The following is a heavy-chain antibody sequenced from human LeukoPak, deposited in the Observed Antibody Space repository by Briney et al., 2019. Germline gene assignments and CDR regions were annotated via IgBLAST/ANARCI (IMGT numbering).Heavy chain of an antibody. Sequence: GGFLRLSCAASGFTLRDAWMSWVRQAPGKGLEWVGRIKATIDGGTADHAAPVKDRFSVLRDDSKNTLYLEMNSLRTEDTAMYYCTTLSMVRGLRPYWGQGTLVTVSS. V-gene: IGHV3-15*01. D-gene: IGHD3-10*01. CDR2: IKATIDGGTA. CDR1: GFTLRDAW. J-gene: IGHJ4*02. CDR3: TTLSMVRGLRPY.